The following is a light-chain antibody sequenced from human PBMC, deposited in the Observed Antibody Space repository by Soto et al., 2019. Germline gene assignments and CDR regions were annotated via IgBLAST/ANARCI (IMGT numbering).Light chain of an antibody. V-gene: IGKV1-5*01. CDR1: QSISGW. Sequence: EIQMTQSPSSVSASVGDRVTITCRASQSISGWLAWYQQKPGKAPKLLIYDVSSLESGVPSRFSGSGSGTEFTLAISSLRPDDFATYYCQQYNSYPWTFGQGTKVDIK. J-gene: IGKJ1*01. CDR2: DVS. CDR3: QQYNSYPWT.